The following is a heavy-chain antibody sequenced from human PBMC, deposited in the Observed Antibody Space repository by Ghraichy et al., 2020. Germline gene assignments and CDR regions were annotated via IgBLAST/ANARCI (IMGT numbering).Heavy chain of an antibody. V-gene: IGHV4-34*01. J-gene: IGHJ4*02. Sequence: SETLSLTCAVYGGSFSGYYWSWIRQPPGKGLEWIGEINHSGSTNYNPSLKSRVTISVDTSKNQFSLKLSSVTAAATAVYYCARTTEKPGIAVAGTIDYWGQGNLVTGSS. D-gene: IGHD6-19*01. CDR2: INHSGST. CDR3: ARTTEKPGIAVAGTIDY. CDR1: GGSFSGYY.